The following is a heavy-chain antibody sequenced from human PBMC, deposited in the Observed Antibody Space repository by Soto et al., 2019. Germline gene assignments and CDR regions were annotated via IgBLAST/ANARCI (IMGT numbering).Heavy chain of an antibody. CDR1: GFTFSSYW. J-gene: IGHJ4*02. CDR2: INQDGSEK. CDR3: SPSLDY. Sequence: WSLRLSCAASGFTFSSYWMDWVRQAPGKGLEWVANINQDGSEKHYVASVKGRFTISRDNAKNSLYLQMSSLTAEDSALYYCSPSLDYWGQGTLVTVSS. V-gene: IGHV3-7*01.